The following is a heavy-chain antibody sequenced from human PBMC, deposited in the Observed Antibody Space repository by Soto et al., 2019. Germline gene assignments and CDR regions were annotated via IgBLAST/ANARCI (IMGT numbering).Heavy chain of an antibody. J-gene: IGHJ3*02. V-gene: IGHV3-11*01. CDR2: ISSSGSTI. Sequence: PGGSLRLSCAASGFTFSDYYMNWIRQAPGKGLEWVSYISSSGSTIYYADSVKGRFTISRDNAKNSLYLQMNSLRAEDTAVYYCARDEYGDYSDAFDIWGQGTMVTVSS. CDR1: GFTFSDYY. CDR3: ARDEYGDYSDAFDI. D-gene: IGHD4-17*01.